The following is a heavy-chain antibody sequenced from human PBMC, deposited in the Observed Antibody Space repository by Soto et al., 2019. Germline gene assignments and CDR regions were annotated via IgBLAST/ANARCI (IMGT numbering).Heavy chain of an antibody. Sequence: EVQLVESGGGLVQPVGSLRLSCAASGFTFSSYAMHWVRQAPGKGLEYVSTISRNGGSTYYANPVKGRFAISRDNSKHTRFLQVGSLGAEDMAVYYCARCPEGDAVDIWGQGTMVTVSS. CDR1: GFTFSSYA. V-gene: IGHV3-64*01. CDR3: ARCPEGDAVDI. J-gene: IGHJ3*02. CDR2: ISRNGGST.